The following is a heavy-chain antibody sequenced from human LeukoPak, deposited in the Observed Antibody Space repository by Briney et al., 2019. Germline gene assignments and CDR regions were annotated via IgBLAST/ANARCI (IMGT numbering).Heavy chain of an antibody. Sequence: ASVKVSCKASGYTFTGYYMHWVRQAPGQGLEWMGWINPNSGGTNYAQKFQGRVTMTRDTSISTTYMELSSLRSEDTAVYYCATGNPTTVVTFDYWGQGTLVTVSS. CDR2: INPNSGGT. D-gene: IGHD4-23*01. J-gene: IGHJ4*02. CDR3: ATGNPTTVVTFDY. CDR1: GYTFTGYY. V-gene: IGHV1-2*02.